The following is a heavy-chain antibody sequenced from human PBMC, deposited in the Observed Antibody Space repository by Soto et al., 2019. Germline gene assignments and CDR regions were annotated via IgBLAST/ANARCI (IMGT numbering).Heavy chain of an antibody. CDR2: INAGNGNT. V-gene: IGHV1-3*01. J-gene: IGHJ6*03. D-gene: IGHD2-2*01. CDR1: GYTFTNYA. CDR3: ARGHLAVVPVASWYYYMDV. Sequence: ASVKVSCKASGYTFTNYAVHWVRQAPGQRLEWMGWINAGNGNTRYSQKFQGRVTITRDTSACTAYMELSSLRSEDTAVYYCARGHLAVVPVASWYYYMDVWGKGTTVTVSS.